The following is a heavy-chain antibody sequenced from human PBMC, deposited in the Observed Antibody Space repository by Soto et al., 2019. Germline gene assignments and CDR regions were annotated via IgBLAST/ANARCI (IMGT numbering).Heavy chain of an antibody. CDR1: GFTFSSYA. CDR2: ISGSGGST. V-gene: IGHV3-23*01. Sequence: GGSLRLSCAASGFTFSSYAMSWVRQAPGKGLEWVSAISGSGGSTYYADSVKGRFTISRDNSKNTLYLQMNSLRTEDTAVYYCAKDRELLWFGELNHDAFDIWGQGTMVTVS. J-gene: IGHJ3*02. D-gene: IGHD3-10*01. CDR3: AKDRELLWFGELNHDAFDI.